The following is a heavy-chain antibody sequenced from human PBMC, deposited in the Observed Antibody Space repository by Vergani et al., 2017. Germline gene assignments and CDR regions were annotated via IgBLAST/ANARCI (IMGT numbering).Heavy chain of an antibody. J-gene: IGHJ6*02. CDR3: ARDPLYSTTWPFLLLDMDV. CDR1: GGSISSGSYY. Sequence: QVQLQESGPGLVRPSQTLSLTCTVSGGSISSGSYYWSWFRQPAGKGLEWIGRFYTGGGTSYNPSLKSRVTISVDTSKIQFSLQLSSVTAADPAVYYCARDPLYSTTWPFLLLDMDVWGQGTTVTVSS. V-gene: IGHV4-61*02. CDR2: FYTGGGT. D-gene: IGHD6-13*01.